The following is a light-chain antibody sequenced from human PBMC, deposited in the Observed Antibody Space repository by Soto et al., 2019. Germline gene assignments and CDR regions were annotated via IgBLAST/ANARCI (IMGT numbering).Light chain of an antibody. CDR1: QSVSSSY. V-gene: IGKV3-20*01. J-gene: IGKJ1*01. CDR2: GAS. CDR3: QQYGSSAWT. Sequence: IMLTQYRGTLSLSPGERAALSCRSSQSVSSSYLAWYQQKPGQAPRLXIYGASSRATGIPDRFSGSGSGTDFTLTISRLEPEDFAVYYCQQYGSSAWTFGQGTKVDIK.